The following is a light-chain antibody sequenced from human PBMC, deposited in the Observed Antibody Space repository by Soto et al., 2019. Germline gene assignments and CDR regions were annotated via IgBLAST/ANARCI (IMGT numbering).Light chain of an antibody. CDR2: GNN. V-gene: IGLV1-40*01. Sequence: QSVLTQPPSVSGAPGQRVTVSCTGSSSNIGAGYFVHWFQQLPGTAPKLLIYGNNHRPSGVPDRFSGSKSGTSASLAITGLQAEDEADYYCQSYDSSLSGVVFGGGTKLTVL. CDR3: QSYDSSLSGVV. J-gene: IGLJ2*01. CDR1: SSNIGAGYF.